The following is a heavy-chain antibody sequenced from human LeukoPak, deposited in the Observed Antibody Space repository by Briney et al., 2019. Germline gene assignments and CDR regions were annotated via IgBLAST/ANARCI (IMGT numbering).Heavy chain of an antibody. D-gene: IGHD1-1*01. CDR1: GFTVSSNY. V-gene: IGHV3-53*05. Sequence: PGGSLRLSCAVSGFTVSSNYVSWVRQAPGKGLEWVSLIYSGSNTYYADSVKGRFTISRDNSKNTLYLQMNSLRAEDTAVYYCARASWEHAFDIWGQGTMVTVSS. CDR2: IYSGSNT. CDR3: ARASWEHAFDI. J-gene: IGHJ3*02.